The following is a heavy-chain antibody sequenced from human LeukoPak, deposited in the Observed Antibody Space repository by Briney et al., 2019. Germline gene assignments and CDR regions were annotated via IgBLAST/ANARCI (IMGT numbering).Heavy chain of an antibody. CDR1: GFTFSSYG. V-gene: IGHV3-30*02. CDR2: IRYDGSSK. D-gene: IGHD2-2*01. CDR3: AKVLGYCSSTSCRGDAFDI. Sequence: GGSLRLSCAASGFTFSSYGMHWVRQAPGKGLEWVAFIRYDGSSKYYADSVKGRFTISRDNSKNTLYLQMNSLRAEDTAVYYCAKVLGYCSSTSCRGDAFDIWGQGTMVTVSS. J-gene: IGHJ3*02.